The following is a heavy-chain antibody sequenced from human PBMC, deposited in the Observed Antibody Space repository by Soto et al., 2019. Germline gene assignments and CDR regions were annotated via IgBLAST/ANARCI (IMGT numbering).Heavy chain of an antibody. V-gene: IGHV3-23*01. CDR1: GFTFTNYA. Sequence: EVELLESGGDLAQPGGSLRLSCAASGFTFTNYAMNWIRQAPGKGLEWVSSISGDDGSTYYADSVKGRFTISRDDSEDTLFLQMDRLRVEDTAFYFCARDAQSGGWLEGRFDYWGRGTRVTVSS. D-gene: IGHD6-19*01. J-gene: IGHJ4*02. CDR3: ARDAQSGGWLEGRFDY. CDR2: ISGDDGST.